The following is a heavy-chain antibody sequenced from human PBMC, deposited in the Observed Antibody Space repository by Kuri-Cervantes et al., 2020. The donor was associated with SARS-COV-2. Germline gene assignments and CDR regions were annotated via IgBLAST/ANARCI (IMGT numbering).Heavy chain of an antibody. CDR1: GGSISSSNYY. D-gene: IGHD5-12*01. CDR3: AKLPPLELSAYSPAGHNWFDP. Sequence: ESLKISCTGSGGSISSSNYYWGWIRQPPGKGLEWIGSIHCSGNAYYNPTLKSRVTISVDTSKNQFSLKLSSVTAADTAVYYCAKLPPLELSAYSPAGHNWFDPWGQGTLVTVSS. CDR2: IHCSGNA. V-gene: IGHV4-39*01. J-gene: IGHJ5*02.